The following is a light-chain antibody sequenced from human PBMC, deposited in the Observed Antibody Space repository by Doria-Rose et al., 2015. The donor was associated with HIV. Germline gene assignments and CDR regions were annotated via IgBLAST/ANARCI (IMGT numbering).Light chain of an antibody. CDR2: DVS. CDR3: HQYGTSWT. V-gene: IGKV3-20*01. Sequence: LTQSPGTLSLSPGGRATLSCRASQSFSSTYLAWYQQKPGQAPSLLIYDVSTRATGIPDGFSASGSGTDFTLTINRLEPEDFALYYCHQYGTSWTFGQGTKVEI. J-gene: IGKJ1*01. CDR1: QSFSSTY.